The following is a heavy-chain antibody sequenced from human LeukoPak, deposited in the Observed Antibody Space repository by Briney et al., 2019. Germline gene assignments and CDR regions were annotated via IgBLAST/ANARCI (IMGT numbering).Heavy chain of an antibody. Sequence: GGSLRLSCAASGLTFSSYSMNWVRQAPGKGLEWVSSISSSSSYIYYADSVKGRFTISRDNSKNTLYLQMNSLRAEDTAVYYCARGTRDIDYWGQGTLVTVSS. CDR2: ISSSSSYI. J-gene: IGHJ4*02. CDR1: GLTFSSYS. CDR3: ARGTRDIDY. V-gene: IGHV3-21*01. D-gene: IGHD1-14*01.